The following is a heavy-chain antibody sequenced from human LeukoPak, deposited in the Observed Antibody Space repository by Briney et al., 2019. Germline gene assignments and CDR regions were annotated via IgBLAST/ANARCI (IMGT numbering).Heavy chain of an antibody. D-gene: IGHD6-13*01. CDR3: AKRGGIAAAGTPLYFQH. J-gene: IGHJ1*01. CDR2: ISGSGGST. CDR1: GFTFSSYA. V-gene: IGHV3-23*01. Sequence: GGSLRLSCAASGFTFSSYAMSWVRQAPGKGLEWVSAISGSGGSTYYADSVKGRFTISRDNSKNTLYLQMNSLRAEDTAVCYCAKRGGIAAAGTPLYFQHWGQGTLVTVSS.